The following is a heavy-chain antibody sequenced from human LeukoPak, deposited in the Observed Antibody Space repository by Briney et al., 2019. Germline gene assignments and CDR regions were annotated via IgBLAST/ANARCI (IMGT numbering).Heavy chain of an antibody. V-gene: IGHV4-31*03. D-gene: IGHD2-21*02. Sequence: SQTLSLTCTVSGGSISSGGYYWSWIRQHPGKGLEWIGYIYYSGSTYYNPSLKSRVTISVDTSKNQFSLKLSSVTAADTAVYYCARSMVVTATTYYFDYWGQGTLVTVSS. CDR2: IYYSGST. CDR3: ARSMVVTATTYYFDY. J-gene: IGHJ4*02. CDR1: GGSISSGGYY.